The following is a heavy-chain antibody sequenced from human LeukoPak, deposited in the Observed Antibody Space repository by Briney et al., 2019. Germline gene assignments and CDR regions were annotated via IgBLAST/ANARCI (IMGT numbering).Heavy chain of an antibody. CDR2: ISDDSSFT. D-gene: IGHD1-26*01. V-gene: IGHV3-21*04. CDR1: GLVFGKYA. Sequence: PGGSLRLSCAASGLVFGKYAMAWVRQAPGKGLECVSIISDDSSFTYYLDSVKGRFTISRDNAKNSLYLQMNSLRAEDTAVYYCARVYSGSDYWGQGTLVTVSS. J-gene: IGHJ4*02. CDR3: ARVYSGSDY.